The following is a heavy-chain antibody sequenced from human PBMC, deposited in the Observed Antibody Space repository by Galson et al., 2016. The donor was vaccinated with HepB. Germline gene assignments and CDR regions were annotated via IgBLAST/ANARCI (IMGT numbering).Heavy chain of an antibody. CDR1: GFTFSNYG. CDR2: ISFHGSNK. Sequence: SLRLSCAVSGFTFSNYGMHWVRQAPGKGLEWVAVISFHGSNKDYAASVKGRFTISRDNSKNTLYLQMNSLRADDTAVYSCARDSSYFDSSGYYHRGVDWYLDLWGRGTLVTVST. D-gene: IGHD3-22*01. CDR3: ARDSSYFDSSGYYHRGVDWYLDL. V-gene: IGHV3-30*03. J-gene: IGHJ2*01.